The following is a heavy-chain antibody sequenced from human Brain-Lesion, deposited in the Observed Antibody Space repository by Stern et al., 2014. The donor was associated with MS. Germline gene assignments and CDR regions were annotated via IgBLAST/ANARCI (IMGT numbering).Heavy chain of an antibody. J-gene: IGHJ4*02. CDR1: GYTFSSYD. V-gene: IGHV1-8*01. CDR2: MNPYRGNT. Sequence: QVQLVQSGAEVKKPGASVKVSCKASGYTFSSYDITWVRQASGHGLEWMVWMNPYRGNTGYAQKFKGRVSMTSDPSISTVYMELTSLTSDDTAVYFCARAVRNQLLSEYWGQGTLVTVSS. D-gene: IGHD2-2*01. CDR3: ARAVRNQLLSEY.